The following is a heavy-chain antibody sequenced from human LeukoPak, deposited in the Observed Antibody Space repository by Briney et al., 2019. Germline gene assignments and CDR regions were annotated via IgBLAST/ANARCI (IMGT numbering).Heavy chain of an antibody. Sequence: PSETLSLTCAVYGGSFSGYYWSWIRQPPGKGLEWIGEINHSGSTNYNPSFKSRVTISVDTSKDQFSLKLSSVTAADTAVYYCARVQWYYYDSSGYHVIDYWGQGTLVTVSS. CDR1: GGSFSGYY. CDR3: ARVQWYYYDSSGYHVIDY. J-gene: IGHJ4*02. D-gene: IGHD3-22*01. CDR2: INHSGST. V-gene: IGHV4-34*01.